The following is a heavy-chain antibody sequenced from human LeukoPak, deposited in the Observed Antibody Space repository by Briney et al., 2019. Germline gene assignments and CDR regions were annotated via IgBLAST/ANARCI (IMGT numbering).Heavy chain of an antibody. J-gene: IGHJ4*02. CDR2: IKQDGSEQ. CDR1: GFIFYNFW. D-gene: IGHD6-6*01. Sequence: GGSLRLSCAASGFIFYNFWMTWVRQAPGKGLEWVANIKQDGSEQYYAGSVKGRFTISRDNARNSVSLLINSLRVDDTAVYYCVRDSGSRSSGIFDYWGQGALVTVSS. V-gene: IGHV3-7*01. CDR3: VRDSGSRSSGIFDY.